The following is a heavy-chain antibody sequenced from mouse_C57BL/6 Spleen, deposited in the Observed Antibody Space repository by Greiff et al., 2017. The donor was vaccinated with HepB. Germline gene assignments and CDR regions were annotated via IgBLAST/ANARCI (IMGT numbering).Heavy chain of an antibody. Sequence: VQLKHSGPELVKPGASVKISCKASGYSFTDYNMNWVKQSNGKSLEWIGVINPNYGTTSYNQKFKGKATLTVDQSSSTAYMQLNSLTSEDSAVYYCARSGGNYPYWYFDVWGTGTTVTVSS. CDR3: ARSGGNYPYWYFDV. CDR1: GYSFTDYN. V-gene: IGHV1-39*01. D-gene: IGHD2-1*01. J-gene: IGHJ1*03. CDR2: INPNYGTT.